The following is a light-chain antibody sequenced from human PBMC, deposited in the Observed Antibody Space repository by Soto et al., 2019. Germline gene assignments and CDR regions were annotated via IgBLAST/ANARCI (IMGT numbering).Light chain of an antibody. CDR3: QKRRNWPPFT. CDR2: DAS. CDR1: QSVSSY. J-gene: IGKJ3*01. V-gene: IGKV3-11*01. Sequence: EIVLTQSPATLSLSPGERATLSCRASQSVSSYLAWYQQKPGQAPRLLIYDASNRATGIPARFSGSGSGTDFPLTTSSLEPKYFPFYYCQKRRNWPPFTSGPGTKGDIK.